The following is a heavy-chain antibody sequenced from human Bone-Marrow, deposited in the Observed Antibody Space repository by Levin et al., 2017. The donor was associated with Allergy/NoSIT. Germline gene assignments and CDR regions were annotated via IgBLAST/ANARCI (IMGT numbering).Heavy chain of an antibody. V-gene: IGHV3-21*04. D-gene: IGHD3-22*01. CDR2: ISSNSGYI. CDR3: AREVEKSRGLKYYFDF. Sequence: KAGGSLRLSCAASGFSFSDYSFNWVRQAPGKGLDFVASISSNSGYISYGNSVKGRVTIYRDNGKNSVYLQVNSLRADDSARYYCAREVEKSRGLKYYFDFWGQGTLVTVSS. CDR1: GFSFSDYS. J-gene: IGHJ4*02.